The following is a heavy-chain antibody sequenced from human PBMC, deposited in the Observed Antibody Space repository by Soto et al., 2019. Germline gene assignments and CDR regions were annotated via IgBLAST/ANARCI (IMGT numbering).Heavy chain of an antibody. CDR3: ARRGAVAGLHY. CDR2: INSDGSST. Sequence: EVQLVESGGGLVQPGGSLRVSCAASGFTFSSYWMHWVRQAPGKGLVWVSRINSDGSSTSYADSVKGRFTISRDNDKNTLYLQMNSLRADDTAIYYCARRGAVAGLHYWGQGTLVTVSS. V-gene: IGHV3-74*01. CDR1: GFTFSSYW. J-gene: IGHJ4*02. D-gene: IGHD6-19*01.